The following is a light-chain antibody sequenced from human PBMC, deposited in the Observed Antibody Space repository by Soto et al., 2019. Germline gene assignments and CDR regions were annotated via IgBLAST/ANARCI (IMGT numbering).Light chain of an antibody. CDR1: QGISDT. Sequence: ITQSPSSFSAYTGDRVTIHSRASQGISDTLAWYQQKPGQAPRLLIYGASSRATGIPDRFSGSGSGTDFTLTISRLEPEDFAVYYCQQYGSSPITFGQGTRLEIK. CDR3: QQYGSSPIT. CDR2: GAS. J-gene: IGKJ5*01. V-gene: IGKV3-20*01.